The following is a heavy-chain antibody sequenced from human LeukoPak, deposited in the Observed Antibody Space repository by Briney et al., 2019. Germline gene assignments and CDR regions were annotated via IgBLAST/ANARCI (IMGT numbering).Heavy chain of an antibody. J-gene: IGHJ3*02. Sequence: PGGSLRLSCAASGFTFSSYEMNWVRQAPGKGLEWVSYISSSGSTIYYADSVKGRFTISRDNAKNSLYLQMNSLRAEDTAVYYCARAYCSSTSCSDAFDIWGQGTMVTVSS. V-gene: IGHV3-48*03. CDR3: ARAYCSSTSCSDAFDI. CDR2: ISSSGSTI. D-gene: IGHD2-2*01. CDR1: GFTFSSYE.